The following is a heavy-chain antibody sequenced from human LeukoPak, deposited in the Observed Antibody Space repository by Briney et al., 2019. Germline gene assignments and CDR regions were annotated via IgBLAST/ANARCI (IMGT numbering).Heavy chain of an antibody. CDR2: IYYSGST. J-gene: IGHJ4*02. CDR3: AREYYYDSSGFTPYFDC. D-gene: IGHD3-22*01. Sequence: SETLSLTCTVSGGSISSYYWSWIRQPPGKGLEWIGYIYYSGSTNYNPSLKSRVTMSVDTSKNQFSLKLSSVTAADTAVYYCAREYYYDSSGFTPYFDCWGQGTLVTVSS. CDR1: GGSISSYY. V-gene: IGHV4-59*01.